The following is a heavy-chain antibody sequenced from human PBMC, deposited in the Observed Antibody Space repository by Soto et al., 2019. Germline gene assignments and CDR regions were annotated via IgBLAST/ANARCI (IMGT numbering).Heavy chain of an antibody. J-gene: IGHJ6*02. D-gene: IGHD3-10*01. CDR1: CGSVINISDY. CDR2: IYYSGSA. Sequence: PSETLSLTCTFSCGSVINISDYWSWVRQPPGKGLEWIGYIYYSGSADYNPSLGSRVTISLDTSKNQFSLKLSSVTTADTAVYYCARGVGFGYYYYHMDLWGQGTTVTVSS. CDR3: ARGVGFGYYYYHMDL. V-gene: IGHV4-61*01.